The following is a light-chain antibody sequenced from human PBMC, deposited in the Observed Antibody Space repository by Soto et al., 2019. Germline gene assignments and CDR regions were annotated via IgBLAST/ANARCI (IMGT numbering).Light chain of an antibody. CDR2: EVS. CDR3: SSYTSSSTLDYV. CDR1: SSDVGGYNY. J-gene: IGLJ1*01. Sequence: ALTQPASVSGSPGQSITISCTGTSSDVGGYNYVSWYQQHPGKAPKLMIYEVSNRPSGVSNRFSGSKSGNTASLTISGLQAEDGADYYCSSYTSSSTLDYVFGTGTKVTVL. V-gene: IGLV2-14*01.